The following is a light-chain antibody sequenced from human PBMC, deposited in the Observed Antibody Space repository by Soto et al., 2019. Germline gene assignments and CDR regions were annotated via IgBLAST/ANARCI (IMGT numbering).Light chain of an antibody. V-gene: IGLV2-14*01. CDR3: QSSDSSLNV. CDR2: AVT. J-gene: IGLJ1*01. Sequence: QSVLTQPASVSGSPGQSITISCTGTSSDVGGYNYVSWYQQHPGKAPKLMIYAVTDRPSGVSSRFSGSKSGNTASLTISGLQAEGEADYYCQSSDSSLNVFGTGTKVTVL. CDR1: SSDVGGYNY.